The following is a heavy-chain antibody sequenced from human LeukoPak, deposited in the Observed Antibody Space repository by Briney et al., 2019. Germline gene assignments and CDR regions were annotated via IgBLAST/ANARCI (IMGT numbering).Heavy chain of an antibody. CDR2: VSGSGDRT. Sequence: GGSLRLSCAASGFTFSNYAMSWVRQAPGKGLEWISAVSGSGDRTYYVGSVKGRFTISRDNSKNIVYLRMNSLRAEDTAVYFCANSRGYGSGNLWGQGTLVTVSS. D-gene: IGHD3-10*01. CDR3: ANSRGYGSGNL. CDR1: GFTFSNYA. V-gene: IGHV3-23*01. J-gene: IGHJ4*02.